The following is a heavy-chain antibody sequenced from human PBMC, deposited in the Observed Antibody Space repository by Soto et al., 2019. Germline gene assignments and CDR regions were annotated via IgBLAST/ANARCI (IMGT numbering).Heavy chain of an antibody. J-gene: IGHJ4*02. CDR2: IYYSGRT. Sequence: SETLSLTCTVSGGSISSYYWSWIRQTPGKGLEWIGYIYYSGRTNYNPSQKSRDNISEDTSKNKYSQKKSTVTAADTVVFFCSRRVDYVWGSNRYSPYLDYWGQGTLVTVS. D-gene: IGHD3-16*02. V-gene: IGHV4-59*08. CDR1: GGSISSYY. CDR3: SRRVDYVWGSNRYSPYLDY.